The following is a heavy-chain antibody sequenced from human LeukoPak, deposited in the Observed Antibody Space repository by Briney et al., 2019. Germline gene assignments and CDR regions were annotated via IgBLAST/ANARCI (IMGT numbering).Heavy chain of an antibody. CDR2: MSNSGENT. Sequence: PGGSLRLSCAASGFTFSSYSMQWVRQTPGKGLEWVGIMSNSGENTFYGEAVKGRFTISRDNSQNTLYLQMNSLRAEDTAVYYCARESMVVSSQFDYWGQGTLVTVSS. D-gene: IGHD4/OR15-4a*01. CDR1: GFTFSSYS. CDR3: ARESMVVSSQFDY. V-gene: IGHV3-33*05. J-gene: IGHJ4*02.